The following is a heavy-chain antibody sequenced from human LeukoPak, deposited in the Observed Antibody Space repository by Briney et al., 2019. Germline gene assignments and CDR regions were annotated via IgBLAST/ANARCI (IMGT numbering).Heavy chain of an antibody. D-gene: IGHD2-15*01. CDR3: ARRTKYCSGGSCYRGYYYGMDV. V-gene: IGHV1-69*01. CDR2: IIPIFGTA. Sequence: SVKVSCKASGGTFSSYAISWVRQAPGQGLEWMGGIIPIFGTANYAQKFQGRVTITADESTSTAYMELSSLRSEDTAVYYCARRTKYCSGGSCYRGYYYGMDVWGQGTTVTVSS. CDR1: GGTFSSYA. J-gene: IGHJ6*02.